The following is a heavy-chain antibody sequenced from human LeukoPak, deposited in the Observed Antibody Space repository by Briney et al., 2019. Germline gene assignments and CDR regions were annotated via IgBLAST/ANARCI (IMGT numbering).Heavy chain of an antibody. Sequence: ASVKVSCKASGYTFTIYGISWVRQAPGQGLEGRGWISAYNGNTNYAQKLQGRVTMTTDTSTSTAYMELRSLRSDDTAVYYCARDQSGGGYYYYYMDVWGKGTTVTVSS. D-gene: IGHD3-16*01. CDR2: ISAYNGNT. J-gene: IGHJ6*03. V-gene: IGHV1-18*01. CDR1: GYTFTIYG. CDR3: ARDQSGGGYYYYYMDV.